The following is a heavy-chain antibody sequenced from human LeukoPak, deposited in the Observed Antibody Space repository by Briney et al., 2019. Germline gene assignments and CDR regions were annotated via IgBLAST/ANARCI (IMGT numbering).Heavy chain of an antibody. CDR2: IYDSGATT. J-gene: IGHJ4*02. CDR1: GGSISKYY. V-gene: IGHV4-59*01. D-gene: IGHD3-22*01. Sequence: SETLSLTCIVSGGSISKYYWSWIRQSPGKGLEWMGYIYDSGATTDYNPSLKNRVTISVDTSKNQFSLKVRSVTAADTAVYYCARAQWYYDGTNYSPSGFDGWGQGTLVTVSS. CDR3: ARAQWYYDGTNYSPSGFDG.